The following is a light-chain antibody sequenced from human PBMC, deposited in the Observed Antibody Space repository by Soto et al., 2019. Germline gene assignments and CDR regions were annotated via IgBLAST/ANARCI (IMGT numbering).Light chain of an antibody. CDR2: KAS. CDR3: QQYQSYSWT. Sequence: DIQMTQSPSTLSASVGDRVTITCRASQTISNSLAWYQQKPGKAPKLLIYKASTLESGVPCRFSVCGSVTEFTLAISSLQPDDFATYYCQQYQSYSWTFGQGTRVEIK. CDR1: QTISNS. V-gene: IGKV1-5*03. J-gene: IGKJ1*01.